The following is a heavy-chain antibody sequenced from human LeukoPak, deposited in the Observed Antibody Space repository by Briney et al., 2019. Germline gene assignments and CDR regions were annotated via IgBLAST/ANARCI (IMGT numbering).Heavy chain of an antibody. CDR3: AKRKGSNHGEFDY. J-gene: IGHJ4*02. Sequence: PGGSLRLSCAASGFTFSSYAMHWVRQAPGKGLEWVAVISYDGSNKYCADSVKGRFTISRDNSKNTLYLQMNSLRAEDTAVYYCAKRKGSNHGEFDYWGQGTLVTVSS. CDR2: ISYDGSNK. CDR1: GFTFSSYA. V-gene: IGHV3-30*04. D-gene: IGHD6-13*01.